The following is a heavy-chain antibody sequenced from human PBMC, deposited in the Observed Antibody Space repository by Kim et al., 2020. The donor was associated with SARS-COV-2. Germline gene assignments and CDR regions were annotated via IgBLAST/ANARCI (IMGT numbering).Heavy chain of an antibody. CDR1: GYTFTSYA. CDR3: ARNYYDSSGYYSLDY. D-gene: IGHD3-22*01. V-gene: IGHV1-3*01. J-gene: IGHJ4*02. CDR2: INAGNGNT. Sequence: ASVKVSCKASGYTFTSYAMHWVRQAPGQRLEWMGWINAGNGNTKYSQKFQGRVTITRDTSASTAYMELSSLRSEDTAVYYCARNYYDSSGYYSLDYWGQGTLVTVSS.